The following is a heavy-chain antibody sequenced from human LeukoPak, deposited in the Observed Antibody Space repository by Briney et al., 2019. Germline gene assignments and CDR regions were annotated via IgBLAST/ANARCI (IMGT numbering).Heavy chain of an antibody. CDR3: ARGGMTTVTTAFDY. V-gene: IGHV4-59*11. D-gene: IGHD4-11*01. CDR1: GGSISSHY. J-gene: IGHJ4*02. Sequence: PSETLSLTCTVSGGSISSHYWSWIRQPPGKGLEWIGYIYYTGSANYNPSLKSRVTISVDTSKNQFSLKLSSVTAADTAVYYCARGGMTTVTTAFDYWGQGTLVTVSS. CDR2: IYYTGSA.